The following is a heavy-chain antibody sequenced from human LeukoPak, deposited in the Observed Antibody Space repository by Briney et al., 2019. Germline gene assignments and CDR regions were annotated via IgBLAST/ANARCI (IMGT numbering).Heavy chain of an antibody. D-gene: IGHD6-13*01. CDR3: ARLSYLGIAAAGSTFDI. CDR2: IKQDGSEK. J-gene: IGHJ3*02. V-gene: IGHV3-7*01. Sequence: PGGSLRLSRAACGFTFSSYWMSWVRQAPGKGLEWVANIKQDGSEKYYVDSVKGRFTISRDNAKNSLYLQMNSLRAEDTAVYYCARLSYLGIAAAGSTFDIWGQGTMVTVSS. CDR1: GFTFSSYW.